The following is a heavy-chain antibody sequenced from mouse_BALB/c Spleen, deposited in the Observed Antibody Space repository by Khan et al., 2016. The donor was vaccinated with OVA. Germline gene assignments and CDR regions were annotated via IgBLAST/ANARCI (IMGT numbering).Heavy chain of an antibody. CDR2: MWSGGST. CDR1: GFSLTSYG. D-gene: IGHD2-10*02. Sequence: QVRLKQSGPGLVQPSQSLSITCTVSGFSLTSYGVHWVRQSPGKGLEWLGVMWSGGSTDYNAAFISRLSISKDNSKSQVFFKLNSLQANDTAIYYCARSGNPPRVWYYYAMDYWGQGTSVTVSS. CDR3: ARSGNPPRVWYYYAMDY. J-gene: IGHJ4*01. V-gene: IGHV2-2*02.